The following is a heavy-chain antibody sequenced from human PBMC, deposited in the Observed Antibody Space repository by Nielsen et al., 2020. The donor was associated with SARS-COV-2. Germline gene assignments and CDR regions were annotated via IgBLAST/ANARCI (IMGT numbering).Heavy chain of an antibody. Sequence: GGSLRLSFAASGFTFTTYAMHWVRQAPGKGLDWVAVIWSDGSKKYYADSVKGRFTISRDNSKNTLYLQMNSLRAEDTAVYYCASLKTYYDNGLDYWGQGTLVTVSS. CDR1: GFTFTTYA. CDR2: IWSDGSKK. CDR3: ASLKTYYDNGLDY. V-gene: IGHV3-33*03. J-gene: IGHJ4*02. D-gene: IGHD3-22*01.